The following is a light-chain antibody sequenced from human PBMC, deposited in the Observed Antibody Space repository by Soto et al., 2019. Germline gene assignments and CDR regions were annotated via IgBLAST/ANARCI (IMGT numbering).Light chain of an antibody. CDR2: DAS. V-gene: IGKV3-11*01. CDR1: QSIGRY. Sequence: EIVLTQSPATLSLSPGERVTLSCRASQSIGRYLAWYQHIPGQAPRLLIYDASNRATGIPVRFSRSGSGTDFTLTISSLEPLDFADYYCQQRANWLTFGGFTKVEI. CDR3: QQRANWLT. J-gene: IGKJ4*01.